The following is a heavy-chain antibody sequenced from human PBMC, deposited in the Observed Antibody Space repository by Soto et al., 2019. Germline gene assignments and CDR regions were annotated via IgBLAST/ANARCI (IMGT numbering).Heavy chain of an antibody. D-gene: IGHD2-15*01. V-gene: IGHV3-13*01. J-gene: IGHJ3*02. Sequence: GGSLRLSCAASGFTFSSYDMHWVRQATGKGLEWVSAIGTAGDTNYPGSVKGRFTMSRENAKNSLYLQMNSLRAGDTAVYYCARASCSGGSCSDAFDIWGQGTMVTVSS. CDR1: GFTFSSYD. CDR3: ARASCSGGSCSDAFDI. CDR2: IGTAGDT.